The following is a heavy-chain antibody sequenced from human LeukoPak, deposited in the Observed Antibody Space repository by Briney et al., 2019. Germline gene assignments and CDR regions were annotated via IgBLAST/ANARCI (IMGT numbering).Heavy chain of an antibody. D-gene: IGHD3-9*01. V-gene: IGHV3-30*04. J-gene: IGHJ6*04. CDR3: ARDRRYFDWLRVNYYYGMDV. Sequence: GGSLRLSCAASGFTSSSYAMHWVRQAPGKGLEWVAVISYDGSNKYYADSVKGRFTISRDNSKNTLYLQMNSLRAEDTAVYYCARDRRYFDWLRVNYYYGMDVWGKGTTVTVSS. CDR2: ISYDGSNK. CDR1: GFTSSSYA.